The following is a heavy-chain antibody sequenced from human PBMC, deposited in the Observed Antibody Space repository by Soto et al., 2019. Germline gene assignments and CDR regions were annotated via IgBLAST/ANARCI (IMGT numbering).Heavy chain of an antibody. CDR1: GGSISSGDYY. V-gene: IGHV4-30-4*01. CDR3: ATLPNWKGGDWFDP. Sequence: SETLSLTCTVSGGSISSGDYYWSWIRQPPGKGLEWIGYIYYSGSTYYNPSLKSRVTISVDTSKNQFSLKLSSVTAADTAVYYCATLPNWKGGDWFDPWGQGTLVTVSS. CDR2: IYYSGST. J-gene: IGHJ5*02. D-gene: IGHD1-1*01.